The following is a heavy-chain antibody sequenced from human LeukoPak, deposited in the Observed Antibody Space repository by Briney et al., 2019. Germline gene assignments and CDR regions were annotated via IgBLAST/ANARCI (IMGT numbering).Heavy chain of an antibody. D-gene: IGHD3-3*01. Sequence: ASVKVSCKASGYTFTGYYMHWVRQAPGQGLEWMGWINPNSGGTNYAQKFQGRVTMTRDTSISTAYMEPSRLRSDDTAVYCCARSLDFGVVPGGWFDPWGQGTLVTVSS. CDR1: GYTFTGYY. V-gene: IGHV1-2*02. J-gene: IGHJ5*02. CDR2: INPNSGGT. CDR3: ARSLDFGVVPGGWFDP.